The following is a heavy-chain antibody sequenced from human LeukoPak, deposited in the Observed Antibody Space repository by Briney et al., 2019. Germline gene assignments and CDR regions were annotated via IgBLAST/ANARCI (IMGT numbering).Heavy chain of an antibody. CDR3: ARRAGAYSHPYDY. V-gene: IGHV3-53*01. CDR2: IYSDNT. J-gene: IGHJ4*02. Sequence: PGGSLRLSGVASGFTFSRYWMHWVRQAPGKGLEWVSFIYSDNTHYSDSVKGRFTISRDNSKNTLYLQMNSLRAEDTAVYYCARRAGAYSHPYDYWGQGTLVTVSS. D-gene: IGHD4/OR15-4a*01. CDR1: GFTFSRYW.